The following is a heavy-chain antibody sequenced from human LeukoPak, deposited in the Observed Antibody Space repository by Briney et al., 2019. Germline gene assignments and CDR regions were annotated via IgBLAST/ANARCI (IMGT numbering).Heavy chain of an antibody. J-gene: IGHJ4*02. V-gene: IGHV4-34*01. CDR3: ARGGALPYTYYYDSSGYPY. CDR1: GGPFSGYY. D-gene: IGHD3-22*01. Sequence: KPSETLSLTCAVYGGPFSGYYWSWIRQPPGKGLEWIGEINHSGSTNYNPSLKSRVTISVDTSKNQFSLKLSSVTAADTAVYYCARGGALPYTYYYDSSGYPYWGQGTLVTVSS. CDR2: INHSGST.